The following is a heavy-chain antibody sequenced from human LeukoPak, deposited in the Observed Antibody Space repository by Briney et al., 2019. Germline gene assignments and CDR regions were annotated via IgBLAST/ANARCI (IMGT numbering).Heavy chain of an antibody. D-gene: IGHD4-17*01. CDR1: GGSISSSSYY. CDR3: AREDDYGDYVYDY. CDR2: IYYSGST. Sequence: TETLSLTCTVSGGSISSSSYYWGWIRQPPGKGLEWIGSIYYSGSTYYNPSLKSRVTISVDTSKNQFSLKLSSVTAADTAVYYCAREDDYGDYVYDYWGREPWSPSPQ. V-gene: IGHV4-39*01. J-gene: IGHJ4*02.